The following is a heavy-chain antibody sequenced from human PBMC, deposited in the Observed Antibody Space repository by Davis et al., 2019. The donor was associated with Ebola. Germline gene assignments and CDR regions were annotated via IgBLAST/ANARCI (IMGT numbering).Heavy chain of an antibody. Sequence: GESLKVSCAASGFSFSGYAMSWVRQAPGKGLEWLSRISGRGDATDYADSVKGRFTISRDNSKDTVFLHMSGLRPEDTAMYYCASDEDVPYFFYVWGQGALVIVSS. J-gene: IGHJ4*02. D-gene: IGHD2-15*01. CDR1: GFSFSGYA. CDR3: ASDEDVPYFFYV. V-gene: IGHV3-23*01. CDR2: ISGRGDAT.